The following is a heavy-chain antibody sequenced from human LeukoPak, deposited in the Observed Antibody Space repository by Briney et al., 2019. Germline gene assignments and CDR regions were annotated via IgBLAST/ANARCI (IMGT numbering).Heavy chain of an antibody. V-gene: IGHV4-34*01. D-gene: IGHD1-26*01. CDR3: ARGDVGATTSYYYFYMDV. Sequence: SETLSLTCAVYGGSFSAYYWSWIRQPPGKGLEWIGEINHSGSTNYNPSLKSRVTMSVDTSKNQFSLKLSSVTAADTAVYFCARGDVGATTSYYYFYMDVWAKGTTVTVSS. J-gene: IGHJ6*03. CDR1: GGSFSAYY. CDR2: INHSGST.